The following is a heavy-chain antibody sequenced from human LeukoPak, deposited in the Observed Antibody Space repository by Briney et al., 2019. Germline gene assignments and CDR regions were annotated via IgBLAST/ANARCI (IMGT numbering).Heavy chain of an antibody. J-gene: IGHJ6*04. V-gene: IGHV3-74*01. CDR1: GLTFSSYW. D-gene: IGHD3-10*02. Sequence: GGSLRLSCAVSGLTFSSYWMHWVRQAPGKGLVWVSRIKSDGSYTSYADYVKGRFTISRDNAKNTLYLQMNSLRAEDTAVYYCAELGITMIGGVWGKGTTVTISS. CDR2: IKSDGSYT. CDR3: AELGITMIGGV.